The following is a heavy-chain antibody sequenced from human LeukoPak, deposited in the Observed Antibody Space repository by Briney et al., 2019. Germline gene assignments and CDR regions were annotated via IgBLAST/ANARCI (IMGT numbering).Heavy chain of an antibody. CDR1: GFTFSDYY. D-gene: IGHD3-10*01. J-gene: IGHJ6*02. V-gene: IGHV3-11*04. CDR3: ASQGGLLWFGELSGGMDV. CDR2: ISSSGSTI. Sequence: PGGSLRLSCAASGFTFSDYYMSWIRQAPGKGLEWVSYISSSGSTIYYADSVKGRFTISRDNSKNTLYLQMNSLGAEDTAVYYCASQGGLLWFGELSGGMDVWGQGTTVTVSS.